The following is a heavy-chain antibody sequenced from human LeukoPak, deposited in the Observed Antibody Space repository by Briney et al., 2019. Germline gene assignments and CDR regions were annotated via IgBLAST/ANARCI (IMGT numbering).Heavy chain of an antibody. CDR2: INPNSGGT. V-gene: IGHV1-2*02. D-gene: IGHD1-26*01. CDR1: GSRCSDYY. Sequence: ASVKSCCKTSGSRCSDYYIYWARQASGQGLEWMGRINPNSGGTNYAQNIQGRVTMTRDTSINTAYLELSRLTSDDTAVYDCARTMRSTLDFWGQGTLVTVS. CDR3: ARTMRSTLDF. J-gene: IGHJ4*02.